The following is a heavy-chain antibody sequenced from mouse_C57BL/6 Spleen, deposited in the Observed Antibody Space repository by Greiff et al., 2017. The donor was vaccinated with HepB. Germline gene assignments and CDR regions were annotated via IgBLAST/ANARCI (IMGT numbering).Heavy chain of an antibody. Sequence: VQLQQSGSELAQPGASVKLSCKASGYTFTSYWMHWVKPRPGQGLDWIGYINPSSGYTKYNQTFKDKATLTADNSSSTAYMQLSSLTYEASAVEYGARGDEGYWGKGKSLTVAA. CDR3: ARGDEGY. CDR1: GYTFTSYW. J-gene: IGHJ2*03. V-gene: IGHV1-7*01. CDR2: INPSSGYT.